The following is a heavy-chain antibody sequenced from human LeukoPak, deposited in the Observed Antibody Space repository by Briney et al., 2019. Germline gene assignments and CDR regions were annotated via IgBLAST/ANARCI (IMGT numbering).Heavy chain of an antibody. CDR3: ARYMVRGVIAFDY. J-gene: IGHJ4*02. V-gene: IGHV3-13*01. Sequence: HPGGSLRLSCAASGFTFSSYDMHWVRQATGKGLEWVSAMGTAGDTYYPGSVKGRFTISRENAKNSLYLQMNSLRAGDTAVYYCARYMVRGVIAFDYWGQGTLVTVSS. D-gene: IGHD3-10*01. CDR1: GFTFSSYD. CDR2: MGTAGDT.